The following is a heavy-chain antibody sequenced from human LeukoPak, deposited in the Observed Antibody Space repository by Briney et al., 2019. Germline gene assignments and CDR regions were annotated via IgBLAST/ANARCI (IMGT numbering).Heavy chain of an antibody. CDR2: IIPIFGTA. CDR3: ASAFPGEAFDI. V-gene: IGHV1-69*05. Sequence: GASVKVSCKASGYTFTTYDINWVRQATGQGLEWMGGIIPIFGTANYAQKFRGRVTITTDESTSTAYMELSSLRSEDTAVYYCASAFPGEAFDIWGQGTMVTVSS. J-gene: IGHJ3*02. CDR1: GYTFTTYD. D-gene: IGHD1-26*01.